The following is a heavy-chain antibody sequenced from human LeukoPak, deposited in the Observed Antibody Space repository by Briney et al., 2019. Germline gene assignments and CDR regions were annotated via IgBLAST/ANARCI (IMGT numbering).Heavy chain of an antibody. CDR3: ARVTNTYSSSWYSDY. D-gene: IGHD6-13*01. CDR2: ISAYNGNT. CDR1: GYTFTSYG. Sequence: GASVKVSCKASGYTFTSYGISWVRQAPGQGLEWMGWISAYNGNTNYAQKLRGRVTMTTDTSTSTAYMELRSLRSDDTAVYYCARVTNTYSSSWYSDYWGQGTLVTVSS. V-gene: IGHV1-18*01. J-gene: IGHJ4*02.